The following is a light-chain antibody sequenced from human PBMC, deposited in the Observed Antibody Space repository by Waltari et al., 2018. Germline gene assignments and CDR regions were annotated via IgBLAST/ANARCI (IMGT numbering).Light chain of an antibody. CDR3: QQYYSTPLT. J-gene: IGKJ4*01. CDR1: QSVLYSSANKSY. V-gene: IGKV4-1*01. CDR2: WAS. Sequence: DIVMTQSPDSLAVSLGERATINCKSSQSVLYSSANKSYLNWYQQKPGQPPKLLIYWASTRESGVPDRISGAGSGTDFILTISSLQSEDVAVYYCQQYYSTPLTFGGGTKVEIK.